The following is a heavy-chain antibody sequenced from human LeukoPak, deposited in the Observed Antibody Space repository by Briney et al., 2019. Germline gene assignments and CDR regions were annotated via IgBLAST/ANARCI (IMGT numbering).Heavy chain of an antibody. V-gene: IGHV3-15*01. CDR1: GFTFSNAW. Sequence: GGSLRLSCAASGFTFSNAWMSWVRQAPGKGLEWVGRIKSKTDGGTTDYAAPVKGRFTISRDNAKNSLYLQMNSLRAEDTAVYYCARRYCGGDCHSPYFDYWGQGTLVTVSS. CDR2: IKSKTDGGTT. D-gene: IGHD2-21*02. J-gene: IGHJ4*02. CDR3: ARRYCGGDCHSPYFDY.